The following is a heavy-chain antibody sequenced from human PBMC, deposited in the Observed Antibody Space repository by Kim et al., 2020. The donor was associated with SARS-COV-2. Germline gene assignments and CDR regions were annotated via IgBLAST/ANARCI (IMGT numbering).Heavy chain of an antibody. CDR3: ARAHDYGGGGFFDI. D-gene: IGHD4-17*01. J-gene: IGHJ3*02. CDR2: IYYSGST. Sequence: SETLSLTCTVSGGSVSSGSYYWSWIRQPPGKGLEWIGYIYYSGSTNYNPSLKSRVTISVDTSKNQFSLKLSSVTAADTAVYYCARAHDYGGGGFFDIWGQGTMVTVSS. CDR1: GGSVSSGSYY. V-gene: IGHV4-61*01.